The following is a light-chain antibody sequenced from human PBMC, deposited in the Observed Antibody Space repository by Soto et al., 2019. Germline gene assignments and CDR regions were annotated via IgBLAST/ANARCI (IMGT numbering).Light chain of an antibody. Sequence: DIQMTQSPATLSASIGDRVTITCRASESISSWLAWYQQKPGKAPKLLIYDASSLQSGVPSRFSGSGSGTEFTLTIRSLQPDDFATYYCQKYNSYRTCGQGNKV. J-gene: IGKJ1*01. V-gene: IGKV1-5*01. CDR2: DAS. CDR3: QKYNSYRT. CDR1: ESISSW.